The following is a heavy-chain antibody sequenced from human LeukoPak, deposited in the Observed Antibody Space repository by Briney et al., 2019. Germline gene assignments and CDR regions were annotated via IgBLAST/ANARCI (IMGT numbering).Heavy chain of an antibody. D-gene: IGHD3-10*01. Sequence: GGSLRLSCAASGFTFSSYGMHWVRQAPGKGLEWVAFIQYDGSNNNYADSVKGRFTISRDNSKNTLYLQMNSLRAEDTAVYYCAKDRAPYYFDYWGQGTLVTVSS. CDR1: GFTFSSYG. V-gene: IGHV3-30*02. CDR2: IQYDGSNN. CDR3: AKDRAPYYFDY. J-gene: IGHJ4*02.